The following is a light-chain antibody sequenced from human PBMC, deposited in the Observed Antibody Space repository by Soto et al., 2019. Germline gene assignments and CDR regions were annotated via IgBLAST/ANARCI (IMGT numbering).Light chain of an antibody. CDR2: AAS. Sequence: DIQMTQSPSSLSASVXYRVAITXRASQGISTYLNWYQQKPGKAPKLLLSAASNLETGDPLRFSGSGSGTDFAFIISSLQPEDVATYFCQQYGSLPITFGQGTRLEIK. J-gene: IGKJ5*01. V-gene: IGKV1-33*01. CDR3: QQYGSLPIT. CDR1: QGISTY.